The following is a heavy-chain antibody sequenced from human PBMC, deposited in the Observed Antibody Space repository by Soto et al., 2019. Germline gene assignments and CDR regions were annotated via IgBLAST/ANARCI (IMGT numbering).Heavy chain of an antibody. J-gene: IGHJ4*02. CDR2: IIPIFGTA. CDR1: GGTFSSYA. CDR3: ASRAGHSSSWYQPWSH. D-gene: IGHD6-13*01. V-gene: IGHV1-69*12. Sequence: QVQLVQSGAEVKKPGSSVKVSCKASGGTFSSYAISWVRQAPGQGLEWMGGIIPIFGTANYAQKFQGRVTITADESTSTAYMELSSLRSEDTPVYYCASRAGHSSSWYQPWSHWGQGTLVTVSS.